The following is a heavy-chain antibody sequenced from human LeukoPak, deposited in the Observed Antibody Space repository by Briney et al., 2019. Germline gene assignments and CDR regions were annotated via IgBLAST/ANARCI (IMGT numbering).Heavy chain of an antibody. CDR2: IKQDGSEK. J-gene: IGHJ4*02. CDR3: ARVRDFSGSYAGYFDY. CDR1: GFTFSSYW. V-gene: IGHV3-7*03. D-gene: IGHD1-26*01. Sequence: PGGSLRLSCAASGFTFSSYWMSWVRQAPGKGLEWVANIKQDGSEKYYVDSVKGRFTISRDNAKNSLYLQMNSLRAEDTALYYCARVRDFSGSYAGYFDYWGQGTLVTVSS.